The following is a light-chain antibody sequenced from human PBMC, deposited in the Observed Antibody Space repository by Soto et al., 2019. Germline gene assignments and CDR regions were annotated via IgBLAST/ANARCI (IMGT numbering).Light chain of an antibody. CDR3: CSYAGSSTLV. Sequence: QSALTQPASVSGSPGQSFTISCTGTSSDVGGYNYVSWYQQHPGKAPKLMIYEGSKRPSGVSNRFSGSKSGNTASLTVSGLQAEDEADYYCCSYAGSSTLVFGGGTKLTVL. J-gene: IGLJ3*02. CDR1: SSDVGGYNY. V-gene: IGLV2-23*01. CDR2: EGS.